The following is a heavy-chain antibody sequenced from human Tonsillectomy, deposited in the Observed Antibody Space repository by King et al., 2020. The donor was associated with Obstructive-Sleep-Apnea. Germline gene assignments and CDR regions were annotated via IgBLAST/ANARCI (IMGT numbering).Heavy chain of an antibody. V-gene: IGHV4-59*01. J-gene: IGHJ2*01. CDR2: IFYSGTT. D-gene: IGHD3-16*01. CDR1: GDSISSYY. Sequence: VPLQESGPRLVKPSETLSLTCTVSGDSISSYYWTWIRQPPGKGLEWLGYIFYSGTTNYNPSLKSRVTMSVDTSKKEFSLKLTSVTAADTAVYYCARDWASRRYFDLWGRGTLVTVSS. CDR3: ARDWASRRYFDL.